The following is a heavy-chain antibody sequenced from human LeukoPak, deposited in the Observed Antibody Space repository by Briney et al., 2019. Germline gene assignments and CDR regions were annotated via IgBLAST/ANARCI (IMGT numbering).Heavy chain of an antibody. D-gene: IGHD3-10*01. J-gene: IGHJ4*02. CDR3: ARIYYGSGSFDY. V-gene: IGHV3-53*01. Sequence: GGSLRLSCAASGFTFDDYGMSWVRQAPGKGLEWVSVIYSGGSTYYADSVKGRFTISRDNSKNTLYLQMNSLRAEDTAVYYCARIYYGSGSFDYWGQGTLVTVSS. CDR1: GFTFDDYG. CDR2: IYSGGST.